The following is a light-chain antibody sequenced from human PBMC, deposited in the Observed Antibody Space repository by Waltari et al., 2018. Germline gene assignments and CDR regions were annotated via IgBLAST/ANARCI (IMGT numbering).Light chain of an antibody. CDR3: QQYNSYSA. CDR2: AAS. CDR1: QSVSVW. V-gene: IGKV1-5*03. J-gene: IGKJ1*01. Sequence: DVQMTQSPSTLSASVGDRVTITCRASQSVSVWLAWYQQKPGKAPKLLIYAASSLESGVPSRFSGSGSGTEFTLTISGLQPDDFATYYCQQYNSYSALGQGTKVEIK.